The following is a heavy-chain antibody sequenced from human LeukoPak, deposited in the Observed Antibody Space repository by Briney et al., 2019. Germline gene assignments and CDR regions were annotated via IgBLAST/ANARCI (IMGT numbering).Heavy chain of an antibody. J-gene: IGHJ4*02. CDR2: IYWNDDK. CDR3: AHTPYYDFWSGYAYYFDY. Sequence: SGPTLVKPTQTLTLTCTFSGFSLSTSGVGVGWIRQPPGKALEWLALIYWNDDKRYSPSLKSRLTITKDTSKNQVVLTMTNMDPVDTATYYCAHTPYYDFWSGYAYYFDYWGQGTLVTVSS. V-gene: IGHV2-5*01. D-gene: IGHD3-3*01. CDR1: GFSLSTSGVG.